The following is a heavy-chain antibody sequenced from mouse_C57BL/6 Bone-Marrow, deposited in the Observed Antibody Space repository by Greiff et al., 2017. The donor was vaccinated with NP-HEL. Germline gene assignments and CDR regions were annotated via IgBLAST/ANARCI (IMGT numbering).Heavy chain of an antibody. Sequence: KQSCKASGYTFTSYWMHWVKQRPGRGLEWIGRIDPKSGGTKYNEKFKSKATLTVDKPSSTAYMQLSSLTSEDSAVYYCARTDGYYVTFAYWGQGTLVTVSA. CDR1: GYTFTSYW. J-gene: IGHJ3*01. D-gene: IGHD2-3*01. V-gene: IGHV1-72*01. CDR3: ARTDGYYVTFAY. CDR2: IDPKSGGT.